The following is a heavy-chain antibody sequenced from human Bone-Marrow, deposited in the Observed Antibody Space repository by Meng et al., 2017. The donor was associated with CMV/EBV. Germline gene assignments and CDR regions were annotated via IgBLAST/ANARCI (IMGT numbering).Heavy chain of an antibody. Sequence: GGSLRLSCAASGFTFANAWMSWVRQAPGKGLEWVARIKSGGGTTEYAAPVRGRFSISRDDSYNTLYLQMNSLKTEDTAIYYCATDRPEVLAQIDFWGQGPLVTVSS. D-gene: IGHD3-3*02. CDR2: IKSGGGTT. J-gene: IGHJ4*02. CDR1: GFTFANAW. CDR3: ATDRPEVLAQIDF. V-gene: IGHV3-15*01.